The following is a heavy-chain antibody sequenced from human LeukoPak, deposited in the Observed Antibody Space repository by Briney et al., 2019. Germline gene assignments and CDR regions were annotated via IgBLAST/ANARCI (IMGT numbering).Heavy chain of an antibody. J-gene: IGHJ3*02. CDR3: ARDYGDYRVGAFDI. CDR1: GGSISSYY. Sequence: SETLSLTCTVSGGSISSYYWSWIRQPPGKGLEWIGYIYYSGSTNYNPSLKSRVTISVDTSKNQFSLKLSSVTAADTAVYYCARDYGDYRVGAFDIWGQGTMVTVSS. D-gene: IGHD4-17*01. V-gene: IGHV4-59*01. CDR2: IYYSGST.